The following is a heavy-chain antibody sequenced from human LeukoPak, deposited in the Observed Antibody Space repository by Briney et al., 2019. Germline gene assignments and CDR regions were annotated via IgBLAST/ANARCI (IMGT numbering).Heavy chain of an antibody. CDR3: ARDGTYYDIKGGFDY. J-gene: IGHJ4*02. D-gene: IGHD3-9*01. CDR1: GFTFSSYS. V-gene: IGHV3-21*01. Sequence: GGSLRLSCAASGFTFSSYSMNWLRQAPGKGREWFSSISSSSSYIYYADSVKGRFTISRDNAKNSLYLQMNSLRAEDTAVYYCARDGTYYDIKGGFDYWGQGTLVTVSS. CDR2: ISSSSSYI.